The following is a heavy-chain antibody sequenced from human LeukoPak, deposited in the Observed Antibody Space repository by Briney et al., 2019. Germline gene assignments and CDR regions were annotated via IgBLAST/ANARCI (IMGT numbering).Heavy chain of an antibody. V-gene: IGHV4-39*01. J-gene: IGHJ5*02. CDR3: ARHRDTTMAPGNWFDP. CDR1: GGSIGSSNYC. CDR2: IYYTGST. D-gene: IGHD5-18*01. Sequence: PSETLSLTCTVSGGSIGSSNYCWGWIRQPPGKGLEWIGSIYYTGSTYYNPSLKSRVTISVDTSKNQFSLKLGSVTAADTAVYYCARHRDTTMAPGNWFDPWGQGTLVTVSS.